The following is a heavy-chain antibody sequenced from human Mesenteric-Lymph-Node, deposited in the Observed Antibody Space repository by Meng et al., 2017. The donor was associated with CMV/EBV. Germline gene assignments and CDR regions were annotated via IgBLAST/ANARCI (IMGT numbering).Heavy chain of an antibody. J-gene: IGHJ4*02. Sequence: GSLRLSCAVSGGSISSNNWWSWVRQPPGKGLEWIGEIFHSGSTNYNPSLRSRLSLSVDKSKNQFSLKLSSVTAADTAVYYCARVATMVRGVIWYFDYWGQGTLVTVSS. V-gene: IGHV4-4*02. CDR3: ARVATMVRGVIWYFDY. CDR2: IFHSGST. CDR1: GGSISSNNW. D-gene: IGHD3-10*01.